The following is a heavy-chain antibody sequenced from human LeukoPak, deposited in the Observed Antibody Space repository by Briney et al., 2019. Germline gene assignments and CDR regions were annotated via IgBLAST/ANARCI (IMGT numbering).Heavy chain of an antibody. J-gene: IGHJ4*02. CDR2: IKQDGSEK. D-gene: IGHD5-18*01. V-gene: IGHV3-7*04. CDR3: ARALRGYSYVLDY. Sequence: GGSLRLSCAASGFTFSSYWMSWVRQAPGKGLEWVANIKQDGSEKYYVDSVKGRFTISRDNAKNSLYLQMNSLRAEDTAVYYCARALRGYSYVLDYWGQGTLVTVSS. CDR1: GFTFSSYW.